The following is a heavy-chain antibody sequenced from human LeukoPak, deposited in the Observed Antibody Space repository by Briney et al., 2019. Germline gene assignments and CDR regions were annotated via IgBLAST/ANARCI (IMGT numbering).Heavy chain of an antibody. Sequence: PGGSLRLSCAASGFTFSIYWMSWVRQAPGKGLEWVSYISSSGSTIYYADSVKGRFTISRDNAKNSLYLQMNSLRAEDTAVYYCATSEAAPNAFDIWGQGTMVTVSS. D-gene: IGHD6-13*01. CDR2: ISSSGSTI. CDR3: ATSEAAPNAFDI. J-gene: IGHJ3*02. CDR1: GFTFSIYW. V-gene: IGHV3-11*01.